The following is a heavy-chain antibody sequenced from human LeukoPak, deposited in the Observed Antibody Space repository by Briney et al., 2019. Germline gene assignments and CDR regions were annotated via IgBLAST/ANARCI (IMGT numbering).Heavy chain of an antibody. V-gene: IGHV3-30-3*01. Sequence: PGRSLRLSCAASGFTFSSYAMHWVRQAPGKGLEWVAVISYDGSNKYYADSVKGRFTISRDNSKNTLYLQMNSLRGEDTAVYYCAKEPGYYFDYWGQGTLVTVSS. J-gene: IGHJ4*02. CDR3: AKEPGYYFDY. CDR1: GFTFSSYA. CDR2: ISYDGSNK.